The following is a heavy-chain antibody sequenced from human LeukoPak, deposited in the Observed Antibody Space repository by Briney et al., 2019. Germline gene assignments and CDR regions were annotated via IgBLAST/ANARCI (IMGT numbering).Heavy chain of an antibody. CDR1: GYTFTSYD. CDR2: MNPNSGNT. D-gene: IGHD3-10*01. J-gene: IGHJ6*03. V-gene: IGHV1-8*03. CDR3: ARGLEVRGANYYYYMDV. Sequence: ASVKVSCKASGYTFTSYDINRVRQATGQGLEWMGWMNPNSGNTGYAQKFQGRVTITRNTSISTAYMELSSLRSEDTAVYYCARGLEVRGANYYYYMDVWGKGTTVTVSS.